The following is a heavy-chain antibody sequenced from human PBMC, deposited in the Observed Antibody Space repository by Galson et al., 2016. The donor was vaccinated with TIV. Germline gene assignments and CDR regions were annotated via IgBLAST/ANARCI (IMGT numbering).Heavy chain of an antibody. CDR2: IYPGDSDT. CDR3: ARLDDLGSWIVY. Sequence: QSGAEVTQPGESLKISCKGSGYGLTNYWIGWVRQMPGKGLEWVGIIYPGDSDTRYRPSFQGQVIISADKSIVSAGESITTAYLQWISLKAADTAMYYCARLDDLGSWIVYWGQGTLVSVSS. J-gene: IGHJ4*02. CDR1: GYGLTNYW. V-gene: IGHV5-51*03. D-gene: IGHD3-10*01.